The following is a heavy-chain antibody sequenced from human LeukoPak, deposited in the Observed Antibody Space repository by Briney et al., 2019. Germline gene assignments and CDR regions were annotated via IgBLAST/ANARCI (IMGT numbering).Heavy chain of an antibody. D-gene: IGHD5-24*01. Sequence: SETLSLTCAVYGGSFSGYYWSWIRQPPGKGLEWIGEINHSGSTNYNPSLKSRVTISVDTSKNQFSLKLSSVTAADTAVYYCARVPAIRGPHNVGGIAFDIWGQGTMVTVSS. V-gene: IGHV4-34*01. J-gene: IGHJ3*02. CDR3: ARVPAIRGPHNVGGIAFDI. CDR2: INHSGST. CDR1: GGSFSGYY.